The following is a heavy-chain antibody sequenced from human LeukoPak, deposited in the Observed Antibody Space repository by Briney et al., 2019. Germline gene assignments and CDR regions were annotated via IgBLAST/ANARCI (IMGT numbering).Heavy chain of an antibody. CDR2: IYTSGST. Sequence: PSETLSLTCTVSGGSLSSYYWSWIRQPAGKGLEWIGRIYTSGSTKHNPSLKSRVTMSADTSKNQFSLKLSSVTAADTAVYYCARVDDFWNLEGYYYYMDVWGKGTTVTVSS. D-gene: IGHD3-3*01. J-gene: IGHJ6*03. CDR3: ARVDDFWNLEGYYYYMDV. V-gene: IGHV4-4*07. CDR1: GGSLSSYY.